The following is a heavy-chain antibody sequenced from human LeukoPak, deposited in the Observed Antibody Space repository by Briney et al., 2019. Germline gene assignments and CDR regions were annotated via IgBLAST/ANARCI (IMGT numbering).Heavy chain of an antibody. CDR2: VYHSGAT. V-gene: IGHV4-4*02. J-gene: IGHJ4*02. CDR1: GDSISSYW. D-gene: IGHD2/OR15-2a*01. Sequence: SETLSLTCTVSGDSISSYWWSWVRQPPGKGLEWIGEVYHSGATNYNTSLKSRVTISLDKSKNQFSLKMSSLIAAGTAVYYCARHIGIVGSRGFDYWGLGTLVTVSS. CDR3: ARHIGIVGSRGFDY.